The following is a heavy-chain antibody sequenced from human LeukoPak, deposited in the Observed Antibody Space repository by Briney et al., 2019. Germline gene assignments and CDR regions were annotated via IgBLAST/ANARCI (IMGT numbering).Heavy chain of an antibody. V-gene: IGHV4-61*02. CDR3: ATRWSPFFYYMDV. CDR1: GGSISSGNYY. CDR2: ISTSGGT. D-gene: IGHD4-23*01. Sequence: PSETLSLTCTVSGGSISSGNYYWTWIRQPAGKGLEWIGRISTSGGTNYNPSLKSRVNISLDASKTQFSLNLNSVTAADTAVYYCATRWSPFFYYMDVWGKGTTVTVSS. J-gene: IGHJ6*03.